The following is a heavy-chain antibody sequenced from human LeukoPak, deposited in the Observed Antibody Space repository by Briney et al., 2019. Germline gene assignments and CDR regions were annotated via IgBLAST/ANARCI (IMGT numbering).Heavy chain of an antibody. D-gene: IGHD3-10*01. CDR3: AREVSARMVRGVPEYFRY. CDR1: GFTFSDYY. CDR2: ISGSGSTI. V-gene: IGHV3-11*01. Sequence: GGSLRLSCAASGFTFSDYYMNWIRQAPGKGLEWVSYISGSGSTIYYADSVKGRFTISRDNAKNSLYLQMNSLRAEDTAVYYCAREVSARMVRGVPEYFRYWGQGTLVTVSS. J-gene: IGHJ1*01.